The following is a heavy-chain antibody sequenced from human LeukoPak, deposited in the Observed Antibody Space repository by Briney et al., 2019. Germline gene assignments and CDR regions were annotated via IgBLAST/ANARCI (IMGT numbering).Heavy chain of an antibody. CDR2: INPNSGGT. D-gene: IGHD6-13*01. CDR3: ARGSLRSEYSSSWYGDVDY. CDR1: GYTFTGYY. J-gene: IGHJ4*02. V-gene: IGHV1-2*04. Sequence: ASVKVSCKASGYTFTGYYMHWVRQAPGQGLEWMGWINPNSGGTNYAQKFQGWVTMTRDTSISTAYMELSRLRSDDTAVYYCARGSLRSEYSSSWYGDVDYWGQGTLVTVSS.